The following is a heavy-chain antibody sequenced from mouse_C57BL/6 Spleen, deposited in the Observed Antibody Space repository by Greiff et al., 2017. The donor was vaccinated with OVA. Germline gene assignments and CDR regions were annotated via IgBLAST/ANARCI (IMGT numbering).Heavy chain of an antibody. CDR3: ATNWDLYFDY. Sequence: VQLQQSGPELVKPGASVKISCKASGYTFTDYYMNWVKQSHGKSLEWIGDINPNNGGTSYNQKFKGKATLTVDKSSSTAYMELRSLTSEDSAVYYCATNWDLYFDYWGQGTTLTVSS. J-gene: IGHJ2*01. CDR1: GYTFTDYY. D-gene: IGHD4-1*01. V-gene: IGHV1-26*01. CDR2: INPNNGGT.